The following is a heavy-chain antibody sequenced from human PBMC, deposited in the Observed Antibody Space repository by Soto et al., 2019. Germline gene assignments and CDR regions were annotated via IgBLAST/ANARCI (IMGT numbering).Heavy chain of an antibody. Sequence: VRLVESGGGLVKPGGSLRLSCAASGFSFSDCYMSWIRQAPGKGLEWISYISVDSTYTNYADSVKGRFTISRDNAKKSLYLHLHSLRDDDTAVYYCARDWGLIVVPTVYGMDVWGQGTPVTVS. D-gene: IGHD2-2*01. CDR1: GFSFSDCY. CDR3: ARDWGLIVVPTVYGMDV. V-gene: IGHV3-11*05. J-gene: IGHJ6*02. CDR2: ISVDSTYT.